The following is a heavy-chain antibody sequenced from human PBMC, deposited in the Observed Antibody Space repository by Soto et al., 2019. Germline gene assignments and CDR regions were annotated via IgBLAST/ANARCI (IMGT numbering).Heavy chain of an antibody. V-gene: IGHV1-2*04. CDR2: INPNSGGT. J-gene: IGHJ6*02. Sequence: ASVKVSCTASGYTFTGYYMHWVRQAPGQGLEWMGWINPNSGGTNYAQKFQGWVTMTRDTSISTAYMELSRLRSDDTAVYYCARGYSSGWYYYYGMDVWGQGTTVTVSS. CDR3: ARGYSSGWYYYYGMDV. D-gene: IGHD6-19*01. CDR1: GYTFTGYY.